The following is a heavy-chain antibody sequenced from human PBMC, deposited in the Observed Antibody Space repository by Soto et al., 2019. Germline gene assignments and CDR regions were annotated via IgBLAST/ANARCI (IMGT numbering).Heavy chain of an antibody. D-gene: IGHD3-22*01. J-gene: IGHJ5*02. CDR2: TYYRSKWYN. Sequence: QVQLQQSGPGLVKPSQTLSLTCAISGDSVSSNSAAWNWIRQSPSRGLEWLGRTYYRSKWYNDYAVSVKSRITINPDTSKNQFSLQLNSVTPEDTAVYYCAREGLYYYDSSGYHANWFDPWGQGTLVTVSS. V-gene: IGHV6-1*01. CDR3: AREGLYYYDSSGYHANWFDP. CDR1: GDSVSSNSAA.